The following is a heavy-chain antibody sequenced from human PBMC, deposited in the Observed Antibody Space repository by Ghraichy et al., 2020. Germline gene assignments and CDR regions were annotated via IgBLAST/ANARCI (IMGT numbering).Heavy chain of an antibody. CDR1: GGSFSGYY. CDR2: INHSGST. V-gene: IGHV4-34*01. Sequence: SETLSLTCAVYGGSFSGYYWSWIRQPPGKGLEWIGEINHSGSTNYNPSLKSRVTISVDTSKNQFSLKLSSVTAADTAVYYCASAGRQITYYYGSGSWNRNWFDPWGQGTLVTVSS. D-gene: IGHD3-10*01. J-gene: IGHJ5*02. CDR3: ASAGRQITYYYGSGSWNRNWFDP.